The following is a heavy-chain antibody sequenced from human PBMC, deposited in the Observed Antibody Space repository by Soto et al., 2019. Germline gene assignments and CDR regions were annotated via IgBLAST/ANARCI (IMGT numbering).Heavy chain of an antibody. J-gene: IGHJ4*02. V-gene: IGHV1-69*01. D-gene: IGHD2-15*01. CDR3: ARKMGYCSGGSCLVDFDY. CDR1: GGTFSSYA. Sequence: QVQLVQSGAEVKKPGSSVKVSGKASGGTFSSYAISWVRQAPGQGLEWMGGIIPIFGTANYAQKFQGRVTITADESTSTAYMELSSLRSEDTAVYYCARKMGYCSGGSCLVDFDYWGQGTLVTVSS. CDR2: IIPIFGTA.